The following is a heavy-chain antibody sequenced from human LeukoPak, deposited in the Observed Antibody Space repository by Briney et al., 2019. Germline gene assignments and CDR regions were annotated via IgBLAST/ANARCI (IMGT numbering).Heavy chain of an antibody. D-gene: IGHD6-19*01. J-gene: IGHJ4*02. CDR3: ARRGDSSGWYDDY. CDR1: GFTFSSYG. Sequence: GSLRLSCAASGFTFSSYGMYWVRQPPGKGLEWIGEINHSGSTNYNPSLKSRVTISVDTSKNQFSLNLSSVTAADTAVYYCARRGDSSGWYDDYWGQGTLVIVSS. CDR2: INHSGST. V-gene: IGHV4-34*01.